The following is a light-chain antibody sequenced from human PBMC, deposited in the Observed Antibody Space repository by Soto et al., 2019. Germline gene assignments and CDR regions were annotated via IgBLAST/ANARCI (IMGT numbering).Light chain of an antibody. J-gene: IGKJ4*02. CDR1: QSVSSN. CDR2: GAS. CDR3: QQYNIWLHT. Sequence: EIVMTQSPATLSVSPGERATLSCRASQSVSSNLAWYQQKPGQAPRLLIYGASTRATGIPARFSGSGSGTEFTLTISSLQSYYFAAYSSQQYNIWLHTF. V-gene: IGKV3-15*01.